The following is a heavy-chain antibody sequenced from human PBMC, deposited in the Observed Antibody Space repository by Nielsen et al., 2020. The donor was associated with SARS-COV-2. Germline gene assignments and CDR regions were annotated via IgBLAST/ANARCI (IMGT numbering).Heavy chain of an antibody. Sequence: GESLKISCAASGFSFSTYWMHWVRQAPGKGLVWVSVIYSGGDTFYADSVKGRFTISRDNSKNTLYLEMNSLRAEDTAVYYCARNSGWYGRGYFDYWGQGTLVTVSS. CDR2: IYSGGDT. CDR1: GFSFSTYW. D-gene: IGHD6-19*01. V-gene: IGHV3-53*01. J-gene: IGHJ4*02. CDR3: ARNSGWYGRGYFDY.